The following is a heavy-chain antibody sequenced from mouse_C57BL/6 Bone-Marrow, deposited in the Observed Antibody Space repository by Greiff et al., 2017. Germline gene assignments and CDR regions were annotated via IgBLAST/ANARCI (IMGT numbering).Heavy chain of an antibody. CDR1: GYSITSGYY. CDR3: ARGNYGSISYFDY. Sequence: EVKLQESGPGLVKPSQSLSLTCSVTGYSITSGYYWNWIRQFPGNKLEWMGYISYDGSNNYNPSLKNRISITRDTSKNQFFLKLNSVTTEDTATYYCARGNYGSISYFDYWGQGTTLTVSS. J-gene: IGHJ2*01. D-gene: IGHD1-1*01. CDR2: ISYDGSN. V-gene: IGHV3-6*01.